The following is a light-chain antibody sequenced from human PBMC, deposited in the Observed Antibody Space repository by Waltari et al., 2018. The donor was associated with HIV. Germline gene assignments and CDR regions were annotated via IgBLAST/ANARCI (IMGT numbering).Light chain of an antibody. CDR1: QSVFYSSNNKNS. V-gene: IGKV4-1*01. CDR3: QQYYSAPT. CDR2: WAS. J-gene: IGKJ1*01. Sequence: DIVMTQSPDSLAVSLGERATIHCKSSQSVFYSSNNKNSLAWYQHKPGQPPNLLIYWASTRESGVPDRFSGSGSGTDFTPTISSLQAEDVAVYYCQQYYSAPTFGQGTKVEIK.